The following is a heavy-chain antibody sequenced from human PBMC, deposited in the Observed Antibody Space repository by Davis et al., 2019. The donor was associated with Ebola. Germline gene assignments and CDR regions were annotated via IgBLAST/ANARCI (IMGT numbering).Heavy chain of an antibody. CDR3: ARLGTTIFGVEDFDY. Sequence: GESLKISCKGSGYSFTSYWISWVRQMPGKGLEWMGRIDPSDSYTNYSPSFQGHVTISADKSISTAYLQWSSLKASDTAMYYCARLGTTIFGVEDFDYWGQGTLVTVSS. CDR1: GYSFTSYW. J-gene: IGHJ4*02. V-gene: IGHV5-10-1*01. CDR2: IDPSDSYT. D-gene: IGHD3-3*01.